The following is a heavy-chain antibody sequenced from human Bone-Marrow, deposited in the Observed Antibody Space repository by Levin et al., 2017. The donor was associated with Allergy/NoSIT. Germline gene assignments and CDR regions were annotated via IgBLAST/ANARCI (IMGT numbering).Heavy chain of an antibody. J-gene: IGHJ4*02. CDR2: IFPSDSDT. CDR3: ARLDSRGWFY. CDR1: GYFFTSNW. D-gene: IGHD6-19*01. V-gene: IGHV5-51*01. Sequence: KVSCKASGYFFTSNWIGWVRQMPGKGLEWMGNIFPSDSDTTYSPSFQGLVTISADTSINTAYLQWSSLQASDTAMYFCARLDSRGWFYWGQGTLVTVSS.